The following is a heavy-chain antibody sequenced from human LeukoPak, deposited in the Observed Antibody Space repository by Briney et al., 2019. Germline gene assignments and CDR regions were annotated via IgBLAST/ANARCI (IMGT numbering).Heavy chain of an antibody. Sequence: SETLSLTCTVSGGSISSGSYYWSWIRQPAGKGLEWIGRIYTSGSTNYNPSLKSRVAISVDTSKNQFSLKLSSVTAADTAVYYCARSGIAVAGTAFDIWGQGTMVTVSS. CDR1: GGSISSGSYY. CDR3: ARSGIAVAGTAFDI. J-gene: IGHJ3*02. D-gene: IGHD6-19*01. V-gene: IGHV4-61*02. CDR2: IYTSGST.